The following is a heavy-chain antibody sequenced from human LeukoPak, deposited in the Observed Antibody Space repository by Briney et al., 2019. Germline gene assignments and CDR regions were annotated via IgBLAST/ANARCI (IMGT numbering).Heavy chain of an antibody. CDR2: ISSSGSTI. CDR1: GFTFSSYG. CDR3: ARDLDSYYYDSSGYYQQVFDY. Sequence: GGSLRLSCAASGFTFSSYGMHWVRQAPGKGLEWVSYISSSGSTIYYADSVKGRFTISRDNAKNSLYLQMNSLRAEDTAVYYCARDLDSYYYDSSGYYQQVFDYWGQGTLVTVSS. J-gene: IGHJ4*02. D-gene: IGHD3-22*01. V-gene: IGHV3-48*04.